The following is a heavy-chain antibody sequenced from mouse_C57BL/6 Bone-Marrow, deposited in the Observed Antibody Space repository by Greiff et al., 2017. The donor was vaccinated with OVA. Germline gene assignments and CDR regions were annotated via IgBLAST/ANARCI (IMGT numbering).Heavy chain of an antibody. CDR2: IYPGDGDT. CDR3: ARGGNALAY. Sequence: VQLQQSGPELVKPGASVKISCKASGYSFSSSWMNWVKQRPGKGLEWIGRIYPGDGDTNYNGKFKGKATMTEDKSSSTAYMQLSSLTSEDSAVYFCARGGNALAYWVQGTLVTVSA. D-gene: IGHD2-1*01. V-gene: IGHV1-82*01. J-gene: IGHJ3*01. CDR1: GYSFSSSW.